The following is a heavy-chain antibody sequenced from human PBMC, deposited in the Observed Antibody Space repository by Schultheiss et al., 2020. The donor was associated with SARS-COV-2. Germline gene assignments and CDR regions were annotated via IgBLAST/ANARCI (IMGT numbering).Heavy chain of an antibody. V-gene: IGHV1-69*13. D-gene: IGHD2-21*02. Sequence: SVKVSCKASGYTFTSYGISWVRQAPGQGLEWMGGIIPIFGTANYAQKFQGRVTITADESTSTAYMELSSLRSEDTAVYHCARSEAYCGGDCYSAAFDIWGQGTMVTVSS. CDR3: ARSEAYCGGDCYSAAFDI. CDR1: GYTFTSYG. CDR2: IIPIFGTA. J-gene: IGHJ3*02.